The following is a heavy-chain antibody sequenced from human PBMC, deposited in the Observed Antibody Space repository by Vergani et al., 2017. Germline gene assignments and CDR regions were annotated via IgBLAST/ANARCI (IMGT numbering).Heavy chain of an antibody. J-gene: IGHJ6*02. D-gene: IGHD5-12*01. V-gene: IGHV3-23*01. CDR3: AKANPRNSGYDYLYYYHAMVV. CDR1: GFTFNHYA. Sequence: EVQLLESGGDLVQPGGSLRLSCAASGFTFNHYAMNWVRQAPGKGLEWVSGISGSGGSTYYAGSVKGRFTISRDSSKNTLYLQMNSLSAGDKAVYYCAKANPRNSGYDYLYYYHAMVVWGQGTTVTVSS. CDR2: ISGSGGST.